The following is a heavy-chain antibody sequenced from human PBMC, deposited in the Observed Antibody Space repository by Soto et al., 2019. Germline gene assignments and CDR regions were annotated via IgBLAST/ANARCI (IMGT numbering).Heavy chain of an antibody. CDR1: GGTFSSYA. CDR3: ARDSSPNYYYYGMDV. D-gene: IGHD6-6*01. CDR2: IIPIFGTA. Sequence: ASVKVSCKASGGTFSSYAISWVRQAPGQGLEWMGGIIPIFGTANYAQKFQGRVTITADESTSTAYMELSSLRSEDAAVYYCARDSSPNYYYYGMDVWGQGTTVTVSS. V-gene: IGHV1-69*13. J-gene: IGHJ6*02.